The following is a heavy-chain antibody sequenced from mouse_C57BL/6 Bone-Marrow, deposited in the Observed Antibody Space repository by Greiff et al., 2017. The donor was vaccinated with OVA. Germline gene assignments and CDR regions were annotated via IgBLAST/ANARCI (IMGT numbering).Heavy chain of an antibody. D-gene: IGHD1-1*01. J-gene: IGHJ2*01. CDR3: TREVLYGSSYEDYFDY. CDR1: GFTFSSYA. Sequence: EVHLVESGEGLVKPGGSLKLSCAASGFTFSSYAMSWVRQTPEKRLEWVAYISSGGDYIYYADTVKGRFTISRDNARNTLYLQMSSLKSEDTAMYYCTREVLYGSSYEDYFDYWGQGTTLTVSS. V-gene: IGHV5-9-1*02. CDR2: ISSGGDYI.